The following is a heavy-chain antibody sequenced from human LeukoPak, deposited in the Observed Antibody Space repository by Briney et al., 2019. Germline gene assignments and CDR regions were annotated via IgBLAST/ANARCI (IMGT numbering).Heavy chain of an antibody. J-gene: IGHJ6*02. D-gene: IGHD3-10*01. V-gene: IGHV4-34*01. Sequence: SETLSLTCAVYGGSFSGYYWSWIRQPPGKGLEWIGEINHSGSTNYNPSLKSRVTISVDTSKNQVSLKLSSLTAADTAVYYCARSPRSEYFYGSGSLLYGMDVWGQGTTVTVSS. CDR3: ARSPRSEYFYGSGSLLYGMDV. CDR1: GGSFSGYY. CDR2: INHSGST.